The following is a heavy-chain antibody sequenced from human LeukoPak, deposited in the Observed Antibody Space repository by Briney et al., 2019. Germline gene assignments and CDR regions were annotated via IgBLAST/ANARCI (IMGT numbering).Heavy chain of an antibody. D-gene: IGHD3-22*01. V-gene: IGHV3-9*01. J-gene: IGHJ4*02. Sequence: GGSLRLSCAASGFTFDDYAMHWVRQAPGKGLEWVSGISWNSGSVGYADSVKGRFTISRDSAKNSLYLQMNSLRAEDTALYYCAKDRGFYYDSSGYFDYWGQGTLVTVSS. CDR1: GFTFDDYA. CDR3: AKDRGFYYDSSGYFDY. CDR2: ISWNSGSV.